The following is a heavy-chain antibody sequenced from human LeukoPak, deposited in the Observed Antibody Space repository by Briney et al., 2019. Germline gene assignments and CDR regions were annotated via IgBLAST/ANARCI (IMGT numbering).Heavy chain of an antibody. CDR3: ARLWSDDILTGYPLYYMDV. Sequence: PSETLSLTCTVSGGSISSYYWSWIRQPPGKGLEWIGYIYYSGSTNYNPSLKSRVTISVDTSKNQLSLKLSSVTAADTAVYYCARLWSDDILTGYPLYYMDVWGKGTTVTVSS. J-gene: IGHJ6*03. V-gene: IGHV4-59*01. CDR1: GGSISSYY. CDR2: IYYSGST. D-gene: IGHD3-9*01.